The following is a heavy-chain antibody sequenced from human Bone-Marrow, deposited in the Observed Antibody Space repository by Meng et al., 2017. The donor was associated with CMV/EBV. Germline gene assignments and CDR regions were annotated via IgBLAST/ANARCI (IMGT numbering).Heavy chain of an antibody. CDR1: VGSFSGYH. CDR3: ARGGFGWKSNKWNKWFDP. D-gene: IGHD3-10*01. V-gene: IGHV4-34*01. Sequence: GTLRLSCDVNVGSFSGYHWTWIRQSPGKGLEWIGEINHSGSTNYNPSLRSRVIISVDTSKNQFSLKLSSVTAADTAIYYYARGGFGWKSNKWNKWFDPWGQGTLVTVSS. CDR2: INHSGST. J-gene: IGHJ5*02.